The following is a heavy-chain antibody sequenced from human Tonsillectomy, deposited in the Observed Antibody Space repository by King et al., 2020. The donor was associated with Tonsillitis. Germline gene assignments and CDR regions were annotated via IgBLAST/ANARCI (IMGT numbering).Heavy chain of an antibody. V-gene: IGHV1-2*02. CDR3: ARVRSCGYQFDY. Sequence: QLVQSGAEVKKPGASVKVSCKASGYTFTNYYIHWVRQAPGQGLECMGLINPSSGGTNYAQKFQARVTMTRDTSISTAYMELSRLRSDDTAGFYCARVRSCGYQFDYWGQGTPVTVSS. CDR1: GYTFTNYY. CDR2: INPSSGGT. D-gene: IGHD6-19*01. J-gene: IGHJ4*02.